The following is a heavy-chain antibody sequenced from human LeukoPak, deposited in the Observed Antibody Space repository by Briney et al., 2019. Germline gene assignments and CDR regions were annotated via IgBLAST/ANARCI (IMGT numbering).Heavy chain of an antibody. Sequence: GRSLRLSCVASGFTFSSFGMHWVRQAPGKGLQWVAFISYDGSNNYYADSVKGRFTISRDNSKNTLDLQMNSLRAEDTAVYYCAKGSIVATIITVFDPWGQGTLVTVSS. V-gene: IGHV3-30*18. CDR3: AKGSIVATIITVFDP. CDR2: ISYDGSNN. J-gene: IGHJ5*02. D-gene: IGHD5-12*01. CDR1: GFTFSSFG.